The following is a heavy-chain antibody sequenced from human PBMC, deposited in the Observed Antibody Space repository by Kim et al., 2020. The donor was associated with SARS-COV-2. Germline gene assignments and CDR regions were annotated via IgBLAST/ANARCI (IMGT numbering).Heavy chain of an antibody. V-gene: IGHV4-59*13. CDR3: ARGGVVVPAADFDY. CDR1: GGSISSYY. Sequence: SETLSLPCTVSGGSISSYYWSWIRQPPGKGLEWIGYIYYSGSTNYNPSLKSRVTISVDTSKNQFSLKLSSVTAADTAVYYCARGGVVVPAADFDYWGQGTLVTVSS. J-gene: IGHJ4*02. D-gene: IGHD2-2*01. CDR2: IYYSGST.